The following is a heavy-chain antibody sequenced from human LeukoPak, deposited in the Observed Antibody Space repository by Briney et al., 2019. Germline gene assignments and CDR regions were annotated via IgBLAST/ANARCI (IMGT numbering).Heavy chain of an antibody. V-gene: IGHV1-2*02. CDR2: INPNSGGT. J-gene: IGHJ4*02. Sequence: GASVKVSCKASGYTFTGYYMHWVRQAPGQGLEWMGWINPNSGGTNYAQKFQGRVTMTRDTPISTAYMELSRLRSDDTAVYYCARDPYCSSTSCKLWGQGTLVTVSS. CDR3: ARDPYCSSTSCKL. D-gene: IGHD2-2*01. CDR1: GYTFTGYY.